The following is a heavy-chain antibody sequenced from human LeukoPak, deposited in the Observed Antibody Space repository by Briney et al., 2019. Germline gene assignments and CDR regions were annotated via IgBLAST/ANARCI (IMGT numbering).Heavy chain of an antibody. CDR3: ARDSRLSTVGAPYYFDY. CDR2: INPSGGGT. D-gene: IGHD1-26*01. Sequence: GASVKVSCKAPGYIFTSHYMHWVRQAPGQGLDWMGIINPSGGGTAYAQKFQGRVTMTRDMSTSTVYMEVSSLRSEDTAVYFCARDSRLSTVGAPYYFDYWGQGTLVTVSS. V-gene: IGHV1-46*01. CDR1: GYIFTSHY. J-gene: IGHJ4*02.